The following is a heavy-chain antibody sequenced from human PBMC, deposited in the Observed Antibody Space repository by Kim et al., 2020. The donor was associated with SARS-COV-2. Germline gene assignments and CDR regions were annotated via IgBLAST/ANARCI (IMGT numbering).Heavy chain of an antibody. CDR3: ARDPSYRTAGTDS. J-gene: IGHJ5*02. Sequence: GGSLRLSCAASGFTFSSYSMNWVRQAPGKGLEWVSSISSSSSYIYYADSVKGRFTISRDNAKNSLYLQMNSLRAEDTAVYYCARDPSYRTAGTDSWGQGTLVTVSS. D-gene: IGHD6-13*01. CDR2: ISSSSSYI. CDR1: GFTFSSYS. V-gene: IGHV3-21*01.